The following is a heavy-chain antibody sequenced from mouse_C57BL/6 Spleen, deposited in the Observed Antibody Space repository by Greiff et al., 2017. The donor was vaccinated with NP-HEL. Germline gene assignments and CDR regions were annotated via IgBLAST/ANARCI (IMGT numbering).Heavy chain of an antibody. Sequence: EVKLMESEGGLVQPGSSMKLSCTASGFTFSDYYMAWVRQVPEKGLEWVANINYDGSSTYYLDSLKSRFIISRDNAKNILYLQMSSLKSEDTATYYGARDTGDAMDYWGQGTSVTASS. D-gene: IGHD1-1*01. J-gene: IGHJ4*01. V-gene: IGHV5-16*01. CDR1: GFTFSDYY. CDR2: INYDGSST. CDR3: ARDTGDAMDY.